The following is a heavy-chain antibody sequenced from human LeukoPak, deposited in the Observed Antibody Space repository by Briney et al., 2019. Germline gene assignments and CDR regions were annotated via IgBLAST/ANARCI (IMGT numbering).Heavy chain of an antibody. CDR3: AGPGDGYMPLNDLYYYYGMDV. V-gene: IGHV1-69*13. Sequence: GASVKASCKASGGTFTSYAISWVRQAPGQGLEWMGGIIPIFGTANYAQKFQGRVTITADESTSTAYMELSSLRSEDTAVYYCAGPGDGYMPLNDLYYYYGMDVWGQGTRVTVSS. CDR1: GGTFTSYA. D-gene: IGHD5-24*01. CDR2: IIPIFGTA. J-gene: IGHJ6*02.